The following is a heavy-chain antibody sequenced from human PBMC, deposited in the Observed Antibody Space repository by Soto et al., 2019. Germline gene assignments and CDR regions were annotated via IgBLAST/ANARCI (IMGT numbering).Heavy chain of an antibody. CDR2: INSDGSRT. D-gene: IGHD2-2*01. V-gene: IGHV3-74*01. J-gene: IGHJ4*02. CDR1: GFTFSSNY. Sequence: EVQLVESGGDLVQPGESLRLSCAASGFTFSSNYMHWVRQAPGKGLVWVSFINSDGSRTNYADSVKGRFTISRDNAKNTLYLQRTSLRAEDTAVYYCASRGAVVPAASFDYWGQGTLVTVSS. CDR3: ASRGAVVPAASFDY.